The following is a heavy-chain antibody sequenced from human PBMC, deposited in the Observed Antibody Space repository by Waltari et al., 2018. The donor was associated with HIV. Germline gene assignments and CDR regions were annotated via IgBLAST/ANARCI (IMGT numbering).Heavy chain of an antibody. CDR1: GFPFRTHA. Sequence: EVQLLESGGGLVQPGGSLRLSCAASGFPFRTHALSLVRQAPGKGLEWVSAISGSGGSTYYADSVKGRFTISRDNSKNTLYLQMNSLRAEDTAVYYCAKEEGYGSGSYAYFQHWGQGTLVTVSS. D-gene: IGHD3-10*01. CDR2: ISGSGGST. J-gene: IGHJ1*01. V-gene: IGHV3-23*01. CDR3: AKEEGYGSGSYAYFQH.